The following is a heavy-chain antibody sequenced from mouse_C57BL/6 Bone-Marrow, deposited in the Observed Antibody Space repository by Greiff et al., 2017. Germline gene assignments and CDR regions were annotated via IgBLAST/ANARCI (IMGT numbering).Heavy chain of an antibody. Sequence: DVMLVESGGGLVKPGGSLKLSCAASGFTFSDYGMHWVRQAPEKGLEWVAYISSGSSTIYYADTVKGRFTISRDNAKNTLFLQMTSLRSEDTAMYYCARNEGDYYAMDYWGQGASVTVSS. CDR2: ISSGSSTI. V-gene: IGHV5-17*01. J-gene: IGHJ4*01. CDR3: ARNEGDYYAMDY. CDR1: GFTFSDYG.